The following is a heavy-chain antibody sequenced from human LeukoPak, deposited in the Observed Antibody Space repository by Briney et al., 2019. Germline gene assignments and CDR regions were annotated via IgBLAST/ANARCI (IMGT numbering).Heavy chain of an antibody. CDR2: IIPILGLS. J-gene: IGHJ6*02. V-gene: IGHV1-69*04. Sequence: SVTVSCKSSGGTFSNYAVRWVRQAPGQGLEWMGRIIPILGLSNYAQIFQGRVTITADKSTGTASMELSSLRSEDTAVYYCAREFRTNYGLDVWGQGTTVTVS. CDR1: GGTFSNYA. CDR3: AREFRTNYGLDV.